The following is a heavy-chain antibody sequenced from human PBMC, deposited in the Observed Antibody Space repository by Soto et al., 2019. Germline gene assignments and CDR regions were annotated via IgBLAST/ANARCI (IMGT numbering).Heavy chain of an antibody. J-gene: IGHJ4*02. CDR2: INHSGST. CDR3: ARARKGYYDSSGYYGY. CDR1: DGSFSGYY. D-gene: IGHD3-22*01. Sequence: PSETLSLTCAVYDGSFSGYYWSWIRQPPGKGLEWIGEINHSGSTNYNPSLKSRVTISVDTSKNQFSLKLSSVTAADTAVYYCARARKGYYDSSGYYGYWGQGTLVTVSS. V-gene: IGHV4-34*01.